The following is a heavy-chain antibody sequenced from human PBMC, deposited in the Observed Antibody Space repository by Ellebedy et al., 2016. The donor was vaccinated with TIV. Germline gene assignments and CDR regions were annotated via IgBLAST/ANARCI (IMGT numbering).Heavy chain of an antibody. D-gene: IGHD1-26*01. V-gene: IGHV3-9*03. CDR1: GFTFDDYA. Sequence: PGGSLRLSCAASGFTFDDYAMHWVRQAPEKGLEWVSGISWNSGSIGYADSVKGRFTISRDNAKNSLYLQMNSLRAEDMALYYCAKAGGSYSDGGWFDPWGQGTLVTVSS. CDR2: ISWNSGSI. CDR3: AKAGGSYSDGGWFDP. J-gene: IGHJ5*02.